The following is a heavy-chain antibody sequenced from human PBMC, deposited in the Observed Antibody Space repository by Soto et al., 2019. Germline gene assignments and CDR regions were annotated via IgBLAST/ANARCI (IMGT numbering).Heavy chain of an antibody. V-gene: IGHV3-23*01. CDR1: GXTLNNSI. CDR2: INGNGEII. CDR3: ARGGLRQRLDP. J-gene: IGHJ5*02. Sequence: GSLRLSCAASGXTLNNSIMTWVRQAPGKGLELGSGINGNGEIIYYADSVKGRFTISRESAKNTMYLQMNSLTVDDTAVYYCARGGLRQRLDPWGRGTQGTVSS.